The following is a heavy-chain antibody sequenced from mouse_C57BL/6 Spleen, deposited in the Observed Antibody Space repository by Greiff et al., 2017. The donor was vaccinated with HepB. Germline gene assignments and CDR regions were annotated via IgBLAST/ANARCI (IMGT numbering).Heavy chain of an antibody. CDR3: TRCSSPGYFDV. D-gene: IGHD1-1*01. CDR2: IDPETGGT. Sequence: QVQLQQSGAELVRPGASVTLSCKASGYTFTDYEMHWVKQTPVHGLEWIGAIDPETGGTAYNQKFKGKAILTADKSSSTAYMELRSLTSEDSAVYYCTRCSSPGYFDVWGTGTTVTVSS. J-gene: IGHJ1*03. CDR1: GYTFTDYE. V-gene: IGHV1-15*01.